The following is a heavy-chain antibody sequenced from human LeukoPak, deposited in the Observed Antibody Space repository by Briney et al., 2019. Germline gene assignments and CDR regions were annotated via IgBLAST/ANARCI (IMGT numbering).Heavy chain of an antibody. D-gene: IGHD6-13*01. V-gene: IGHV3-33*06. CDR1: GFTFSSYG. CDR2: IWYDGSNK. Sequence: PGGSLRLSCAGSGFTFSSYGMHWVRQAPGKGLEWVAVIWYDGSNKYYADSVKGRFTISRDNSKNTLYLQMNSLRAEDTAVYYCAKDIKAADSPTPGWFVPWGQGTLVTVSS. CDR3: AKDIKAADSPTPGWFVP. J-gene: IGHJ5*02.